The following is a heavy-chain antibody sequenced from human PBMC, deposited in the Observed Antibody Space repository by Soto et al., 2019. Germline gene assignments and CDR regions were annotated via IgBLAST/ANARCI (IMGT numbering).Heavy chain of an antibody. D-gene: IGHD3-22*01. J-gene: IGHJ4*02. CDR3: ARDRHYYDSSGYIPPWFDY. V-gene: IGHV1-69*13. CDR1: GGTFSSYA. CDR2: IIPIFGTA. Sequence: SVKVSCKASGGTFSSYAISWVRQAPGQGLEWMGGIIPIFGTASYAQKFQGRVTITADESTSTAYMELSSLRSEDTAVYYCARDRHYYDSSGYIPPWFDYWGQGTLVTVSS.